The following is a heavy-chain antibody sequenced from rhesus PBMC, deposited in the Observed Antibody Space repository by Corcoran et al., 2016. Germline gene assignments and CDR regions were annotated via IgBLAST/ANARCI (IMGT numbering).Heavy chain of an antibody. CDR1: GYNLIELS. V-gene: IGHV1-156D*01. Sequence: EVQLGQSGAEVKKPGAAVKVSCKVSGYNLIELSMQWERRAPGKGLEWVGGVGPVYGEVVHAEKFQDEVTMTEDTSTDTAYMELSSLRSEDTSVYYCARVGSGRRVDYWGQGVLVTVSS. D-gene: IGHD2-21*01. CDR2: VGPVYGEV. J-gene: IGHJ4*01. CDR3: ARVGSGRRVDY.